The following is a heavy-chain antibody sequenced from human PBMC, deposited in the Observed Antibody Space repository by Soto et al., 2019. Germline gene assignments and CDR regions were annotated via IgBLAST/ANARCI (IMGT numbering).Heavy chain of an antibody. CDR2: MSGSGGYT. D-gene: IGHD2-2*01. J-gene: IGHJ4*02. CDR3: ATIRFCTSTSCYGREGGF. V-gene: IGHV3-23*01. Sequence: EVQLLESGGGLVQPGGSLRLSCAASGFTFSSYAMSWVRQAPGKGLEWVSTMSGSGGYTYYADSVEGRFAISRDNSKNTLYLQMADLRAEDTAVYYCATIRFCTSTSCYGREGGFWGQGTLVNVSS. CDR1: GFTFSSYA.